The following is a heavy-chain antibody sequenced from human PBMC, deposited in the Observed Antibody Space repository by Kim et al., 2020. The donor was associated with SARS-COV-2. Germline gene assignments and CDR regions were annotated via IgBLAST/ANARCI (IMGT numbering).Heavy chain of an antibody. D-gene: IGHD2-2*01. Sequence: ASVKVSCKVSGYTLTELSMHWVRQAPGKGLEWMGGFDPEDGETIYAQKFQGRVTMTEDTSTDTAYMELSSLRSEDTAVYYCRVVPAAMRYYYYGMDVWGQGTKVTVSS. CDR2: FDPEDGET. CDR3: RVVPAAMRYYYYGMDV. V-gene: IGHV1-24*01. J-gene: IGHJ6*02. CDR1: GYTLTELS.